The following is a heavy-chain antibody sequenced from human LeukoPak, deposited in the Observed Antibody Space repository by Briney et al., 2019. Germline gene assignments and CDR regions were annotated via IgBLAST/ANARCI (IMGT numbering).Heavy chain of an antibody. D-gene: IGHD1-26*01. Sequence: PGGSLRLSCAASGFTFDDYAMHWVRQAPGKGLEWVSGISWNSGSIGYADSVKGRFTISRDNAKNSLYLQMNSLRAEDTALYYCAKDRQSGGSYLPRGYFDYWGQGTLVTVSS. CDR3: AKDRQSGGSYLPRGYFDY. CDR1: GFTFDDYA. V-gene: IGHV3-9*01. J-gene: IGHJ4*02. CDR2: ISWNSGSI.